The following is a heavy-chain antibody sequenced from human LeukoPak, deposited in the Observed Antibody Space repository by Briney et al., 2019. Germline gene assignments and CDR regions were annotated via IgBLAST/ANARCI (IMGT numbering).Heavy chain of an antibody. CDR3: GGRATSPDN. CDR2: LIGSSGNT. CDR1: GFTFSSYS. D-gene: IGHD3-16*01. J-gene: IGHJ4*03. Sequence: GGSLRLSCAAFGFTFSSYSMTWVRQAPGKGLEWVSSLIGSSGNTYYADSVKGRFSIFRDNSRNMLFLQMNSLRAEDTAVYYWGGRATSPDNWGQGTL. V-gene: IGHV3-23*01.